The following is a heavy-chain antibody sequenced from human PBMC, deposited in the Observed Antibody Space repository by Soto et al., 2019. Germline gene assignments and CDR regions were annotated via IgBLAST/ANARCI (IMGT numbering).Heavy chain of an antibody. J-gene: IGHJ5*02. Sequence: PGGSLRLSCAASGFTFSSYSMNWVRQAPGKGLEWVSSISSSSSYIYYADSVKGRFTISRDNAKNSLYLQMNSLRAEDTAVYYCARGVGYCTNGVCFDWFDPWGQGTLVTVSS. V-gene: IGHV3-21*01. D-gene: IGHD2-8*01. CDR2: ISSSSSYI. CDR1: GFTFSSYS. CDR3: ARGVGYCTNGVCFDWFDP.